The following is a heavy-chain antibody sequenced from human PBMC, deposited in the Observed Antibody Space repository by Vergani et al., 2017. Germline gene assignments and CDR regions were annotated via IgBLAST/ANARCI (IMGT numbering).Heavy chain of an antibody. CDR2: INHSGST. D-gene: IGHD3-9*01. CDR1: GGSFCGYY. J-gene: IGHJ4*02. V-gene: IGHV4-34*01. CDR3: ARGLNDILTGYYPDY. Sequence: QVQLQQWGAGLLKPSETLSLTCAVYGGSFCGYYWSWIRQPPGKGLEWIGEINHSGSTNYNPSLKRRVTISVDTSKNQFSLKMSSVTAADTAVYYCARGLNDILTGYYPDYWGQGTLVTVSS.